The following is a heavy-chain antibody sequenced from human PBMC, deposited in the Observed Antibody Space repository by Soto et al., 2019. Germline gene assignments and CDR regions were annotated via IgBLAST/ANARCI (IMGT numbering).Heavy chain of an antibody. CDR3: AHRPIVVAAI. V-gene: IGHV4-4*02. CDR1: GGSISNSNW. Sequence: QVQLQESGPGLVKPSGTLSLTCAVFGGSISNSNWWTWVRQPPGKGLDWIGEIFHSGSTNYNSSLMGRVTISVDKANNQFSLKLSSVTAADTAVDYCAHRPIVVAAIWGQGTLVTVSS. D-gene: IGHD2-15*01. CDR2: IFHSGST. J-gene: IGHJ4*02.